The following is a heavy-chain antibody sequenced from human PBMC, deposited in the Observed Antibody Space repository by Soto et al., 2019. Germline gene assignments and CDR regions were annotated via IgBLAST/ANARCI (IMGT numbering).Heavy chain of an antibody. Sequence: EVQLVETGGGLIQPGGSLRLSCAASGFTVSSNYMSWVRQAPGKGLEWVSGIYSGGSTYYADSVKGRFTISRDNSKNTLYLQMNNLRAEDTAVYYCARDRKGYDSSGYYYYYGMDVWGQGTTVTVSS. D-gene: IGHD3-22*01. V-gene: IGHV3-53*02. CDR1: GFTVSSNY. CDR3: ARDRKGYDSSGYYYYYGMDV. J-gene: IGHJ6*02. CDR2: IYSGGST.